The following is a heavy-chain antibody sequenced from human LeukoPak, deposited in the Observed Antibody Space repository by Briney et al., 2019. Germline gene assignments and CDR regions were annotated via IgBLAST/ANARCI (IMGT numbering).Heavy chain of an antibody. D-gene: IGHD6-19*01. CDR2: IKQDGSQE. CDR1: RFTLSTYW. CDR3: ARGIRGSGWFPPFDY. J-gene: IGHJ4*02. Sequence: TGGSLRLSCAASRFTLSTYWMSWVRQAPGKGLEWVAHIKQDGSQEYYVDSVKGRFTISRDSAKNSLYLQMNSLRAEDTAVYYCARGIRGSGWFPPFDYWGQGTLVTVSS. V-gene: IGHV3-7*01.